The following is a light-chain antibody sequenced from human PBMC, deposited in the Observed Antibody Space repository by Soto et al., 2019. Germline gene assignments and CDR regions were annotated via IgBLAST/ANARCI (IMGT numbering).Light chain of an antibody. Sequence: EIVLTQSPGTLSLSPGERATLSCRASQSVSQNFLAWYQQKPGQAPRLLINGASSRATGIPDRFSGSGSGTDFSLTIDRLEPEDFAVYFCQQYGSSPPPFGGGTKVALK. J-gene: IGKJ4*01. CDR2: GAS. CDR1: QSVSQNF. V-gene: IGKV3-20*01. CDR3: QQYGSSPPP.